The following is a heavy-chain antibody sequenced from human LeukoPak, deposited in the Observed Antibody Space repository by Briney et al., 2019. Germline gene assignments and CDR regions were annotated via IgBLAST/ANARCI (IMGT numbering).Heavy chain of an antibody. CDR3: ARDSRYYDFS. CDR2: IYYSGST. J-gene: IGHJ5*02. V-gene: IGHV4-39*02. CDR1: GGSISSSSYY. Sequence: KASETLSLTCTVSGGSISSSSYYWGWIRQPPGKGLEWIGSIYYSGSTYYNPSLKSRVTISVDTSKNQFSLKLSSVTAADTAVYYCARDSRYYDFSWGQGTLVTVSS. D-gene: IGHD3-3*01.